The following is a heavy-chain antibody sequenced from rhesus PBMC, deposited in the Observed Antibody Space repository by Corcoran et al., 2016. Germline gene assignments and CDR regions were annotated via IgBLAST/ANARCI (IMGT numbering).Heavy chain of an antibody. CDR3: AKRAGGSYYYGAFDF. D-gene: IGHD3-16*01. CDR1: GYSFTSYW. V-gene: IGHV5-2*01. Sequence: EVQLVQSGAEVKRPGESLKISCKTSGYSFTSYWISWVRQMPGKGLEWMGAIDPSDSDTRYSPSFQGQVTISADKSISTTYLQWSSLKASDSATYYCAKRAGGSYYYGAFDFWGQGLRVTVSS. J-gene: IGHJ3*01. CDR2: IDPSDSDT.